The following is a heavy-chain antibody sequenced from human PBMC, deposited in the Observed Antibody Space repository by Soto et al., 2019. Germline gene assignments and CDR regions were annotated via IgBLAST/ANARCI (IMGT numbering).Heavy chain of an antibody. Sequence: EVQLVESGGGLVKPGGSLRLSCAASGFTFSNDGMNWVRQAPGKGLEGVSAISSSGNYMYYADSVKGRFTISRDNAKNSLYLQMNSLRAEDTAVYYCARDCSSTSCYGGNFDYWGKGTLVTVSS. V-gene: IGHV3-21*01. CDR2: ISSSGNYM. CDR3: ARDCSSTSCYGGNFDY. D-gene: IGHD2-2*01. CDR1: GFTFSNDG. J-gene: IGHJ4*02.